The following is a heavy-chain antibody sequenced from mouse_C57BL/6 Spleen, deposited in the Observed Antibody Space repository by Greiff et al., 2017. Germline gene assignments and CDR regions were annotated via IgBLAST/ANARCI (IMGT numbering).Heavy chain of an antibody. Sequence: DVKLVESGGGLVKPGGSLKLSCAASGFTFSSYAMSWVRQTPEKRLEWVATISDGGSYTYYPDNVKGRFTISRDNAKNNLYLQMSHLKSEDTAMYYCARDPTITTVVDYFDYWGQGTTLTVSS. CDR3: ARDPTITTVVDYFDY. CDR2: ISDGGSYT. D-gene: IGHD1-1*01. V-gene: IGHV5-4*01. J-gene: IGHJ2*01. CDR1: GFTFSSYA.